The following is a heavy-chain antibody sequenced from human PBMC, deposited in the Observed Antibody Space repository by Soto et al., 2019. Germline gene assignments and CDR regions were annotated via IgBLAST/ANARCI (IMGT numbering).Heavy chain of an antibody. CDR2: IKQDGSEK. J-gene: IGHJ5*02. V-gene: IGHV3-7*01. CDR3: ARPMVRGVIRGYNWFDP. Sequence: GGSLRLSCAASGFTFSSYWMSWVRQAPGKGLEWLANIKQDGSEKYYVDTVKGRFTISRDNAKNSLYLQMNSLRAEDTAVYYCARPMVRGVIRGYNWFDPWGQGTLVTVSS. D-gene: IGHD3-10*01. CDR1: GFTFSSYW.